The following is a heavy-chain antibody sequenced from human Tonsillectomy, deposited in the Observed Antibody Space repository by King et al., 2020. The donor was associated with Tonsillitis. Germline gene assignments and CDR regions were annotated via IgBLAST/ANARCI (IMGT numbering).Heavy chain of an antibody. J-gene: IGHJ1*01. CDR1: GFTFSSYA. V-gene: IGHV3-30*04. CDR3: ARDLGGGGITMIVTGFEYFQH. CDR2: ISYDGSNK. Sequence: VQLVESGGGVVQPGRSLRLSCAASGFTFSSYAMHWVRQAPGKGLEWVAVISYDGSNKYYADSVKGRFTISRDNSKNTLYLQMNSLRAEDTAVYYCARDLGGGGITMIVTGFEYFQHWGQGTLVTVSS. D-gene: IGHD3-22*01.